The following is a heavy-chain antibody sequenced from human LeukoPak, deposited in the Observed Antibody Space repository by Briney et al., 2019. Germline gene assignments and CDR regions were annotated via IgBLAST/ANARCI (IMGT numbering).Heavy chain of an antibody. CDR1: GGSISSYY. D-gene: IGHD6-19*01. V-gene: IGHV4-59*01. Sequence: SETLSLPCTVSGGSISSYYWSWIRQPPGKGLEWIGYIYYSGSTNYNPSLKSRVTISVDTSKIQFSLKLSSVTAADTAVYYCARVKGIAVSPLWDYWGQGTLVTVSS. CDR2: IYYSGST. J-gene: IGHJ4*02. CDR3: ARVKGIAVSPLWDY.